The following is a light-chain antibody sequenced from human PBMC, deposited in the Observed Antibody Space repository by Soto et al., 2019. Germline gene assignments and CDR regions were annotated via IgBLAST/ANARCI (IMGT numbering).Light chain of an antibody. Sequence: QSVLTQPPSVSGAPGRRVTISCTGSSSNIRAGYDVHWYQQLPGTAPKLLIYGNSNRPSGVPDRFSGSKSGTSASLAITGLQAEDEADYYCQSYDSSLSGVVFGGGTKLTVL. V-gene: IGLV1-40*01. J-gene: IGLJ2*01. CDR2: GNS. CDR3: QSYDSSLSGVV. CDR1: SSNIRAGYD.